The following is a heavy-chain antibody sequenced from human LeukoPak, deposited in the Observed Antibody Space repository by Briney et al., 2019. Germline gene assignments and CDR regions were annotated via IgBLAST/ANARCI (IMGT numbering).Heavy chain of an antibody. V-gene: IGHV4-59*12. CDR3: ASLYGD. CDR2: VYDSGTT. Sequence: SETLSLTCTVSGGSISSYYWSWIRQPPGKGLEWFGYVYDSGTTNYNPSLKSRVTISVDTSKNQFSLKLSSVTAADTAVYYCASLYGDWGQGTLVTVSS. CDR1: GGSISSYY. D-gene: IGHD3-16*01. J-gene: IGHJ4*02.